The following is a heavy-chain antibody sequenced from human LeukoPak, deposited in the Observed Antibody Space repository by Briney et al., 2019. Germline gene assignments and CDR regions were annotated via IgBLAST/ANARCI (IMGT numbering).Heavy chain of an antibody. Sequence: LYLTCSVPRGSIINGCYYLSLIRQHPVKGLEWIGYIYYSGSTYYNPSLKSRVTISVDTSKNQFSLKLSSVTAADTAVYYCARGRPRVDYWGQGTLVTVSS. J-gene: IGHJ4*02. CDR3: ARGRPRVDY. V-gene: IGHV4-31*03. CDR1: RGSIINGCYY. CDR2: IYYSGST.